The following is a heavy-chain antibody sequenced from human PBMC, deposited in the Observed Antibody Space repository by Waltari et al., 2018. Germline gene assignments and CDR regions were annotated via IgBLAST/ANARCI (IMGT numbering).Heavy chain of an antibody. D-gene: IGHD3-22*01. V-gene: IGHV1-69*08. CDR1: GGTFSSYA. Sequence: QVQLVQSGAEVRKPGSSVKVSCKASGGTFSSYASSWVRQAPGQGLEWMGRIIPIFGTANYAQKFQGRVTIPADKSTSTAYMELSSLISEDTAVYYCARVPTYYYDSSGQGDYWGQGTLVTVSS. J-gene: IGHJ4*02. CDR2: IIPIFGTA. CDR3: ARVPTYYYDSSGQGDY.